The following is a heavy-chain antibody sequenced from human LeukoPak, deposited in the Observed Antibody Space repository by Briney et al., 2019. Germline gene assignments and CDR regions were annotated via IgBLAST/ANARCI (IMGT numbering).Heavy chain of an antibody. V-gene: IGHV3-30*02. J-gene: IGHJ4*02. Sequence: GGSLRLSCAASGFTFSSYGMHWVRQAPGKGLEWVAFIRYHGRDKYYGDSVKGRFTISRDNSRNTLYLQMDSLRGEDTAVYYCANSPYGDWSFDFWGQGTLVTVSS. CDR3: ANSPYGDWSFDF. D-gene: IGHD4-17*01. CDR1: GFTFSSYG. CDR2: IRYHGRDK.